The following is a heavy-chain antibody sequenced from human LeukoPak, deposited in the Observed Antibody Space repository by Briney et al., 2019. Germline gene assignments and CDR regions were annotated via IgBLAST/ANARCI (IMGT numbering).Heavy chain of an antibody. CDR3: ARGRGYSYGVFGY. D-gene: IGHD5-18*01. J-gene: IGHJ4*02. Sequence: GRSLRLSCAASGFTFSSYAMHWVRQAPGKGLEWVAVISYDGSNKYYADSVKGRFTISRDNSKNTLYLQMNSLRAEDTAVYYCARGRGYSYGVFGYWGQGTLVAVSS. CDR2: ISYDGSNK. CDR1: GFTFSSYA. V-gene: IGHV3-30*04.